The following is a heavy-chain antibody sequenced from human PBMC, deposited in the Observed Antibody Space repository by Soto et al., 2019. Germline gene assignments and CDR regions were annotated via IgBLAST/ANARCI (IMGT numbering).Heavy chain of an antibody. J-gene: IGHJ6*02. D-gene: IGHD2-2*01. V-gene: IGHV4-61*01. CDR3: ARFVRSCSATTCSTRADV. Sequence: SETLSLTCTVSGGFVNSDTHSWSWIRQTPGKRLEWIGFIYSGGSTKNPSLRSRVTMSVDTSKNQFSLKLRSVIVADTAAYHCARFVRSCSATTCSTRADVWGQGSTVTVSS. CDR1: GGFVNSDTHS. CDR2: IYSGGST.